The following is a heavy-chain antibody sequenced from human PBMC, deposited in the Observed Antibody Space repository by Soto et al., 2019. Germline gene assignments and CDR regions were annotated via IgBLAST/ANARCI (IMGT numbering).Heavy chain of an antibody. D-gene: IGHD2-15*01. CDR2: IFYSGNT. V-gene: IGHV4-30-4*01. Sequence: PSETLSLTCNVSGGSISSADYYWCWIRQPPGKGLEWIGSIFYSGNTHYNPALRSRLTISVDTSKNQFSLKLSSVTAADTAVYYSASASAYTATDFDYWGQGTLVTVSS. CDR1: GGSISSADYY. CDR3: ASASAYTATDFDY. J-gene: IGHJ4*02.